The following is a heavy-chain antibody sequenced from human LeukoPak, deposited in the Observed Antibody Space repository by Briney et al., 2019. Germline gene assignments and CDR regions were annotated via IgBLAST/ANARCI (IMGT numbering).Heavy chain of an antibody. D-gene: IGHD3-3*01. CDR1: GFTFSSYA. J-gene: IGHJ3*02. V-gene: IGHV3-30-3*01. Sequence: PGRSLKLSCAASGFTFSSYALHWVRQAPGKGLEWVALISYDGSNKYNTDSVKGRFTISRDDAKDSVFLQMNSLRVDDTAVYYCARTYDFGRGPPGDAFDNWGQGTLVTVPS. CDR2: ISYDGSNK. CDR3: ARTYDFGRGPPGDAFDN.